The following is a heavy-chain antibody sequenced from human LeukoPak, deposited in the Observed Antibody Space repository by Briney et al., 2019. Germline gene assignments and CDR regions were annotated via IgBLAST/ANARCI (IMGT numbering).Heavy chain of an antibody. J-gene: IGHJ3*02. CDR2: ISAYNGNT. D-gene: IGHD3-10*01. V-gene: IGHV1-18*01. Sequence: GASVKVSCKASGYTFTSYGISWVRQAPGQGLEWMGWISAYNGNTNYAQKLQGRVTMTRNTSISTAYMELSSLRSEDTAVYYCARFPGLLWFGELLDAFDIWGQGTMVTVSS. CDR3: ARFPGLLWFGELLDAFDI. CDR1: GYTFTSYG.